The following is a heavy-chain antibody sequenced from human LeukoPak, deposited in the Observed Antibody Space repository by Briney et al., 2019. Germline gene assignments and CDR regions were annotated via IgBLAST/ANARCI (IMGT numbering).Heavy chain of an antibody. CDR2: IYYSGST. V-gene: IGHV4-59*12. J-gene: IGHJ6*02. CDR3: ARVNGGGSHFYYYYGMDV. D-gene: IGHD1-26*01. CDR1: GGSISSYY. Sequence: SETLSLTCTVSGGSISSYYWSWIRQPPGKGLEWIGYIYYSGSTNYNPSLKSRVTISVDTSKNQFSLKLSSVTAADTAVYYCARVNGGGSHFYYYYGMDVWGQGTTVTVSS.